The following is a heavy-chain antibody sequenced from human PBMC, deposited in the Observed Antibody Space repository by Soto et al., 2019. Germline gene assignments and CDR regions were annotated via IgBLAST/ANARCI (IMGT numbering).Heavy chain of an antibody. V-gene: IGHV3-48*03. CDR3: AKGFCSGATCYSGDY. CDR2: ISGNGNTI. J-gene: IGHJ4*02. D-gene: IGHD2-15*01. Sequence: PGGSLRLSCVASGFTFSNYEMNWVRQAPGKGLEWLSYISGNGNTIYSAPSVKGRFNISRDNAKSSLYLQMNSLRAEDTAIYYCAKGFCSGATCYSGDYWGQGTLVTVSS. CDR1: GFTFSNYE.